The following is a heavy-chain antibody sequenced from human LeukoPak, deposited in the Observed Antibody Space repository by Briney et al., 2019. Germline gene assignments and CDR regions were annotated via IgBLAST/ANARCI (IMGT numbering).Heavy chain of an antibody. CDR1: GGTFSSYA. Sequence: ASVKVSCKASGGTFSSYAISWVRQAPGQGLEWMGIINPSGGSTSYAQKFQGRVTMTRDTSTSTVYMELSSLRSEDTAVYYCARSAHVEGRDGYIFDYWGQGTLVTVSS. V-gene: IGHV1-46*01. J-gene: IGHJ4*02. CDR2: INPSGGST. CDR3: ARSAHVEGRDGYIFDY. D-gene: IGHD5-24*01.